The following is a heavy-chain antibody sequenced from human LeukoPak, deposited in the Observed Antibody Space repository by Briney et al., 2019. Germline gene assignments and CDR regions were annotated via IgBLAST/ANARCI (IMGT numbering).Heavy chain of an antibody. Sequence: GGSLRLSCTASGFTFSSYSMSWVRQAPGKGLEWVSSISSSSSYIYYADSVKGRFTISRDNAKSSLYLQMNSLRAEDTAVYYCARGSSSCFDYWGQGTLVTVSS. J-gene: IGHJ4*02. CDR1: GFTFSSYS. CDR3: ARGSSSCFDY. CDR2: ISSSSSYI. D-gene: IGHD2-2*01. V-gene: IGHV3-21*01.